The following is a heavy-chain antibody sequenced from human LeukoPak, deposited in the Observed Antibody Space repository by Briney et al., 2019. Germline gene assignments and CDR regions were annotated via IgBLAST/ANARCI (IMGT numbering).Heavy chain of an antibody. CDR1: GFSISSAYY. CDR2: IYHSGST. CDR3: ARDAIAVAGTRYFDY. J-gene: IGHJ4*02. D-gene: IGHD6-19*01. Sequence: SETLSLTCIVSGFSISSAYYWGWIRQPPVQGLEWIGSIYHSGSTYYNPSLKSRVTISLDTSKNQFSLKLRSVTAADTAVYYCARDAIAVAGTRYFDYWGQGTLVTVSS. V-gene: IGHV4-38-2*02.